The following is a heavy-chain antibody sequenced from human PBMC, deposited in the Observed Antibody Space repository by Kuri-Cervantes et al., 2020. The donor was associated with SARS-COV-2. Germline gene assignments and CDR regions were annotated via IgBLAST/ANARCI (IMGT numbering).Heavy chain of an antibody. CDR1: GDSVSSNTAA. J-gene: IGHJ6*02. CDR3: ARARYIVATIGYYYYGMDV. D-gene: IGHD5-12*01. CDR2: TYYRSNWYN. Sequence: SCAISGDSVSSNTAAWNWFRQSPSRGLEWLGRTYYRSNWYNDYAPSVKSRVSVNPDTSRNQFSLQLSSVTPEDTAVYYCARARYIVATIGYYYYGMDVWGQGTTVTVSS. V-gene: IGHV6-1*01.